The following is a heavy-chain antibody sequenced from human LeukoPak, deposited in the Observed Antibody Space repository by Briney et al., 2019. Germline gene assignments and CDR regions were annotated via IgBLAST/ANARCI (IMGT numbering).Heavy chain of an antibody. J-gene: IGHJ4*02. Sequence: PGGSLRLSCAASGFSISTYWMSWVRQAPGKGLEWVANIKQDGSKKYYVDSVKGRFTMSRDNAKNSLYLQMSSLRAEDTAVYYCARGYCSGGVCYSIYFDYCGQGTLVTVSS. D-gene: IGHD2-8*02. CDR3: ARGYCSGGVCYSIYFDY. CDR2: IKQDGSKK. CDR1: GFSISTYW. V-gene: IGHV3-7*01.